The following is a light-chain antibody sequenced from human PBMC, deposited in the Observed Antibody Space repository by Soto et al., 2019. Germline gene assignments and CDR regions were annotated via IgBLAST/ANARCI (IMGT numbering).Light chain of an antibody. CDR1: QSISSY. J-gene: IGKJ3*01. V-gene: IGKV1-39*01. CDR2: AAS. CDR3: QQSSSAPLT. Sequence: DIQMTQSPSSLSASVGDRVTITCRASQSISSYLNWYQQKPGKAPKLLIYAASSLQSGVPSRFSGSGSGTEFTLTISSLQPEDFAIYYCQQSSSAPLTFGPGTKVDIK.